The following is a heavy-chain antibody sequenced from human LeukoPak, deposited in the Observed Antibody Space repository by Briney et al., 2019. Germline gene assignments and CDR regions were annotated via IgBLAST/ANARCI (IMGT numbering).Heavy chain of an antibody. CDR2: ISSSSSYI. V-gene: IGHV3-21*01. CDR1: GFTFSSYS. D-gene: IGHD3-10*01. CDR3: ARDRADRSFDY. Sequence: GGSLRLSCAASGFTFSSYSMNWVRQAPGKGLEWVSSISSSSSYIYYADSVKGRFTISRDNAKSSLYLQMNSLRAEDTAVYYCARDRADRSFDYWGQGTLVTVSS. J-gene: IGHJ4*02.